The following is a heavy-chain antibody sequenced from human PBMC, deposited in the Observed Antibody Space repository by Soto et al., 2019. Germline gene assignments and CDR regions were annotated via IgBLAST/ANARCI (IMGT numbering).Heavy chain of an antibody. CDR1: GYTFTSYG. V-gene: IGHV1-18*04. Sequence: ASVKVSCKASGYTFTSYGISWVRQAPGQGLEWMGWISAYNGNTNYAQKLQGRVTMTTDTSTSTAYMELRSLRSDDTAVYYCARGSRLWVTTAWFDPWGQGTRVTVSS. CDR2: ISAYNGNT. J-gene: IGHJ5*02. CDR3: ARGSRLWVTTAWFDP. D-gene: IGHD4-17*01.